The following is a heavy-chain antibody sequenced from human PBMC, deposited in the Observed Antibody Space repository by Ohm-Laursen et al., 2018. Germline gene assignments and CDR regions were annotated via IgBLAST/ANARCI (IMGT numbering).Heavy chain of an antibody. V-gene: IGHV3-7*01. J-gene: IGHJ6*02. CDR2: IKLDGSET. CDR1: GFTFSSYA. Sequence: SLRLSCAASGFTFSSYAMRWVRQAPGKGLEWVANIKLDGSETYYVDSVKGRFTISRDNAKNSLHLQVNTLRAEDTAVYYCARVSTNYYYGLDVWGQGTTVTVSS. CDR3: ARVSTNYYYGLDV. D-gene: IGHD5/OR15-5a*01.